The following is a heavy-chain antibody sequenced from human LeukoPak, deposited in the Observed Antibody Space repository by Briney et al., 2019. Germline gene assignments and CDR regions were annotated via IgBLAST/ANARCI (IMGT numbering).Heavy chain of an antibody. CDR2: INHSGST. D-gene: IGHD7-27*01. Sequence: SETLSLTCAVYGGSFSGYYWSWIRQPPGKGLEWIGEINHSGSTNYNPSLKSRVTISVDTSKNQFFLKLSSVTAADTAVYYCARGGLWANYFDYWGQGTLVTVSS. J-gene: IGHJ4*02. CDR3: ARGGLWANYFDY. CDR1: GGSFSGYY. V-gene: IGHV4-34*01.